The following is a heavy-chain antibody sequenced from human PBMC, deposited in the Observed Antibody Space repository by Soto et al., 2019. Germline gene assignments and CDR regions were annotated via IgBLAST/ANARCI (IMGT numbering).Heavy chain of an antibody. J-gene: IGHJ3*02. V-gene: IGHV4-61*03. Sequence: QVQLQESGPGLVKPSETLSLTCTVSDGSVSSGSYYWNWIRQPPGKGLVWIGFIYYSGSTHYNPSLQRRVTLSVRPSRTLFSLRLSSVTAAEPAIYSCARYRGAPTFAFDIWGQGTMVTVSS. D-gene: IGHD3-10*01. CDR1: DGSVSSGSYY. CDR2: IYYSGST. CDR3: ARYRGAPTFAFDI.